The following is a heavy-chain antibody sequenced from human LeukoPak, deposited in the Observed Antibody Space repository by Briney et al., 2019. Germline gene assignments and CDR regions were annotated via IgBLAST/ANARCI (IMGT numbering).Heavy chain of an antibody. Sequence: GGSLRLSCAASGFTFSSYGMHWVRQAPGKGLEWVAVISYDGSNKYYADSVKGRFTISRDNSKNTLYLQMNSLRAEDTAVYCCAKATVNGYFDYWGQGTLVTVSS. V-gene: IGHV3-30*18. CDR3: AKATVNGYFDY. J-gene: IGHJ4*02. D-gene: IGHD2-8*01. CDR1: GFTFSSYG. CDR2: ISYDGSNK.